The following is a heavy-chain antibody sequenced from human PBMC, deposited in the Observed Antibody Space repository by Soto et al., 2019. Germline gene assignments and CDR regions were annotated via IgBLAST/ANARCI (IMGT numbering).Heavy chain of an antibody. CDR3: ARAEIYGDYVSWYFDL. J-gene: IGHJ2*01. D-gene: IGHD4-17*01. CDR1: GGSTSSYY. CDR2: IYYSGST. V-gene: IGHV4-59*01. Sequence: SETLSLTCSVSGGSTSSYYWSWIRQPPGKGLEWIGYIYYSGSTDYSPSLKSRVTMSIDTSQNQVSLKLTSVTTADTAVYYCARAEIYGDYVSWYFDLWGRGTLVTVSS.